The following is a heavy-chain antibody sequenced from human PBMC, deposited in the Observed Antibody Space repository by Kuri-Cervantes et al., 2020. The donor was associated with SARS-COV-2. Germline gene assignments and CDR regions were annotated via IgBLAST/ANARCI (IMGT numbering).Heavy chain of an antibody. J-gene: IGHJ3*02. Sequence: ASVKVSCKASGGTFSSYAISWVRQAPGQGLEWMGWISAYNGNTNYAQKLQGRVTMTRDTSISTAYMELSRLRSDDTAVYYCAREQPSSTYYYDSSGSHHPLAFDIWGQGTMVTVSS. CDR1: GGTFSSYA. CDR2: ISAYNGNT. CDR3: AREQPSSTYYYDSSGSHHPLAFDI. D-gene: IGHD3-22*01. V-gene: IGHV1-18*01.